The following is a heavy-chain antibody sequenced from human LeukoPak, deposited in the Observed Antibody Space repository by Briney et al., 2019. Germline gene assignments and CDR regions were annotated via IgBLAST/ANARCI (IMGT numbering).Heavy chain of an antibody. D-gene: IGHD6-19*01. J-gene: IGHJ4*02. CDR1: GGSISSYY. Sequence: SETLSLTCTVSGGSISSYYWSWIRQPPGKGLEWIGYIYYSGSTNYNPSLKSRVTISVDTSKNQFSLKLSSVTAADTAVYYCARDRTAIAVAGYWGQGTLVTVSS. CDR3: ARDRTAIAVAGY. CDR2: IYYSGST. V-gene: IGHV4-59*12.